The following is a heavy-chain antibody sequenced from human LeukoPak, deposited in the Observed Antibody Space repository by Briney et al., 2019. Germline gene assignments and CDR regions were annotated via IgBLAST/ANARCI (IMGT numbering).Heavy chain of an antibody. J-gene: IGHJ4*02. CDR1: GLTFVGLV. V-gene: IGHV3-30*04. Sequence: GGSRRLPGPASGLTFVGLVLHWFRRAPARGLEWVAVISYNGRNKYYADSVKGRFTISRDNSKNTLYLQMNSLRAEDTAVYYCARGGSYLDYWGQGTLVTVSS. CDR3: ARGGSYLDY. CDR2: ISYNGRNK. D-gene: IGHD1-26*01.